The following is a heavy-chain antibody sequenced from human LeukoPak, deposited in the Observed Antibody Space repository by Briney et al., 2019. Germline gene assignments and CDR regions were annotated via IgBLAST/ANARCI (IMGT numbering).Heavy chain of an antibody. D-gene: IGHD4-23*01. CDR2: INPDSGAT. CDR1: GYTFTSYY. CDR3: ARDLTGNGGNEKDPSWFDS. J-gene: IGHJ5*01. V-gene: IGHV1-2*02. Sequence: ASVKVSCKASGYTFTSYYLHWVGQAPGQGLGWMGWINPDSGATKYAQKFQGRVTMTRDTSINTAYMELNSLRSDDTAVYYCARDLTGNGGNEKDPSWFDSWGQGTLVTVSS.